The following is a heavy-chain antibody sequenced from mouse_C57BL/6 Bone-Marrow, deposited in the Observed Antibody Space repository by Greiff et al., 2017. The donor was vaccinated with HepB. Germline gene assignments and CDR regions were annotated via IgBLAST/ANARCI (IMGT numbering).Heavy chain of an antibody. CDR2: SRNKANDYTT. D-gene: IGHD3-3*01. J-gene: IGHJ1*03. CDR3: ARDGLRGYFDV. CDR1: GFTFSDFY. V-gene: IGHV7-1*01. Sequence: EVKLMESGGGLVQSGRSLRLSCATSGFTFSDFYMEWVRQAPGKGLEWIAASRNKANDYTTEYSASVKGRFIVSRDTSQSILYLQMNALRAEDTAIYYCARDGLRGYFDVWGTGTTVTVSS.